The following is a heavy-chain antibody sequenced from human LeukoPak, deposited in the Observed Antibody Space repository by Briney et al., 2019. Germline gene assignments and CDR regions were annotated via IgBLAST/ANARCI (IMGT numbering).Heavy chain of an antibody. CDR3: TRDPYNRSFRDAFDL. D-gene: IGHD3-10*01. Sequence: SETLSLTCAVSGGSISSSHWWSWVRQPPGKGLEWIGEIYHSGSTNYNPSLKSRVTISVDKSENQFSLKLSSVTAADTAIYYCTRDPYNRSFRDAFDLWGQGTMVTVSS. J-gene: IGHJ3*01. CDR2: IYHSGST. V-gene: IGHV4-4*02. CDR1: GGSISSSHW.